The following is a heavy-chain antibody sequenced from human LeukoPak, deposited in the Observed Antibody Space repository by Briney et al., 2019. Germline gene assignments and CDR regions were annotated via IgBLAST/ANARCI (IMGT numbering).Heavy chain of an antibody. J-gene: IGHJ4*02. D-gene: IGHD2-21*01. CDR3: ARVREAYDKFFDY. Sequence: PSETLSLTCTVSGGSISSGGYYWSWIRQHSGKGLEWIGYIYYSGSTYYNPSLKSRVTISVDTSKNQFSLKLSSVTAADTAVYYCARVREAYDKFFDYWGQGTLVTDSS. V-gene: IGHV4-31*03. CDR1: GGSISSGGYY. CDR2: IYYSGST.